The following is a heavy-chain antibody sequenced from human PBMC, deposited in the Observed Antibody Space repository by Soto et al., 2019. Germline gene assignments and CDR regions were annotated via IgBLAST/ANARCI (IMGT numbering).Heavy chain of an antibody. CDR1: GGTISSYY. CDR2: IYSRGTT. CDR3: ATARISRGLDV. V-gene: IGHV4-59*12. Sequence: SETLSLTCSVSGGTISSYYWSWIRQPPGKGLEWIGYIYSRGTTSYNPSLKSRATILVETSKNQFSLRLTSVTATDTAVYYCATARISRGLDVWGQGPTVTAS. J-gene: IGHJ6*02.